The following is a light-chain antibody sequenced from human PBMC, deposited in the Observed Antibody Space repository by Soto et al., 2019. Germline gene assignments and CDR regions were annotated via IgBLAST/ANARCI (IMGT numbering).Light chain of an antibody. CDR3: QQRSNI. Sequence: DIVLTQSPGTLSLSPGERATLSCRASESTSDYLAWYQQKPGQAPRLLIYDASNRATGIPARFSGSGSGTDFTLTISSLEPEDFAVYYCQQRSNIFGPGTKVDIK. CDR2: DAS. CDR1: ESTSDY. J-gene: IGKJ3*01. V-gene: IGKV3-11*01.